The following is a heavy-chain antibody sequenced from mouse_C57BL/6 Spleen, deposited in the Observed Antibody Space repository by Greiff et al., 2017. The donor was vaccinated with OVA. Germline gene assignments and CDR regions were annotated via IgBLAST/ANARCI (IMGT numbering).Heavy chain of an antibody. Sequence: EVQLKESGPVLVKPGASVKMSCKASGYTFTDYYMNWVKQSHGKSLEWIGVINPYNGGTSYNQKFKGKATLTVDKSSSTAYMELNRLTSEDSAVYYGARGGYYYGSSYGYFDVWGTGTTLTVSS. CDR1: GYTFTDYY. CDR2: INPYNGGT. V-gene: IGHV1-19*01. CDR3: ARGGYYYGSSYGYFDV. J-gene: IGHJ1*03. D-gene: IGHD1-1*01.